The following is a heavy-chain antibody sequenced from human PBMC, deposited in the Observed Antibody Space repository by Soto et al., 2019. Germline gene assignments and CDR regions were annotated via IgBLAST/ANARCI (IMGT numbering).Heavy chain of an antibody. CDR2: IYYSGST. D-gene: IGHD2-15*01. J-gene: IGHJ5*02. V-gene: IGHV4-59*01. CDR3: ARGGYCRGGSCDYWFAP. CDR1: GGSISSYY. Sequence: QVQLQESGPGLVKPSETLSLTCTVSGGSISSYYWSWIRQPPGKGLEWIGYIYYSGSTNYNPSLKGRVPIQEDTPKTQFSLKRSSGTAADTAVYYWARGGYCRGGSCDYWFAPGGQGTLVTVSS.